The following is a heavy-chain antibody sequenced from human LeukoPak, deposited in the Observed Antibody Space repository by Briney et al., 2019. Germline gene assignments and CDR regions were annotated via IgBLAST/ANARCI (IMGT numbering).Heavy chain of an antibody. V-gene: IGHV3-15*01. CDR1: GFTFSDDR. Sequence: GGSVRLSCAASGFTFSDDRMRWVRQAPGHGLEWVGRIKSKPADGTNEQDSPAKDTITNSRDDSKNTLHLQMNSLKTQDKANYYCSTGPDPSFDGWGRGTLVTVSS. CDR2: IKSKPADGTN. J-gene: IGHJ4*02. CDR3: STGPDPSFDG.